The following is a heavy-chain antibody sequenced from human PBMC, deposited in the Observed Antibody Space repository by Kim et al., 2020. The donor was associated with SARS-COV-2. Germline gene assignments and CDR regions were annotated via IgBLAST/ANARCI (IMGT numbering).Heavy chain of an antibody. Sequence: GGSLRLSCAASGFTFNNAWMTWVRQPPGKGLEWVGRIKSKNDGGTTDYAAPVKGRFTISRDDSKNTLYLQMNSLKTEDTAVYYCTTVDFYYGSGSLDYWGQGILVTVSS. CDR2: IKSKNDGGTT. V-gene: IGHV3-15*01. CDR3: TTVDFYYGSGSLDY. D-gene: IGHD3-10*01. CDR1: GFTFNNAW. J-gene: IGHJ4*02.